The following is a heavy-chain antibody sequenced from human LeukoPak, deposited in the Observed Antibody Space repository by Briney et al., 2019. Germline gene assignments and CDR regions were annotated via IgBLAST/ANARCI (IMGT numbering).Heavy chain of an antibody. CDR2: ISSSGSTI. Sequence: GGSLRLSCAASGFTFSSYEMNWVRQAPGRGQEWVSYISSSGSTIYYADSVKGRFTISRDNAKNSLYLQMNSLRAEDTAVYYCARDMVFGVVIRFRRFDPWGQGTLVTVSS. J-gene: IGHJ5*02. V-gene: IGHV3-48*03. D-gene: IGHD3-3*01. CDR1: GFTFSSYE. CDR3: ARDMVFGVVIRFRRFDP.